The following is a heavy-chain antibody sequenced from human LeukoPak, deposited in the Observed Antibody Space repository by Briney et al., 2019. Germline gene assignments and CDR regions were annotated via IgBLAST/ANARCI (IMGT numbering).Heavy chain of an antibody. CDR3: ARHYYDSSGSYWGYYFDS. J-gene: IGHJ4*02. CDR1: GGSIYSSTDY. CDR2: IIYSGTT. V-gene: IGHV4-39*01. Sequence: PSETLSLTCTVSGGSIYSSTDYWGWIRQPPGTGLEGIGSIIYSGTTYYKPSLKSRVAMSVDTSKNQFSLKLSSVTAAETAVYYCARHYYDSSGSYWGYYFDSWGQGTLVTVSS. D-gene: IGHD3-22*01.